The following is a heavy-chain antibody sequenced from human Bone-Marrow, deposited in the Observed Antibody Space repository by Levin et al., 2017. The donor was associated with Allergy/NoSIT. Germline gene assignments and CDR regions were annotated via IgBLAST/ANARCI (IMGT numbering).Heavy chain of an antibody. CDR2: ISYDGSNQ. CDR3: AKDLGYDKSGYLEV. Sequence: PGGSLRLSCAVSGFTFSDYGMHWVRQAPGKGLEWVAVISYDGSNQYYADSVRGRFTISRDNSKNTLYLQMISLRAEDTAMYYCAKDLGYDKSGYLEVWGQGTLVTVSS. D-gene: IGHD3-22*01. J-gene: IGHJ4*02. CDR1: GFTFSDYG. V-gene: IGHV3-30*18.